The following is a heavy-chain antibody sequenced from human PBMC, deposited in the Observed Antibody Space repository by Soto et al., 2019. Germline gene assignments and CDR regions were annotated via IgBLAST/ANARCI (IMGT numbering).Heavy chain of an antibody. CDR2: IDEYGSTI. J-gene: IGHJ4*02. CDR3: TRDIGGKGAY. D-gene: IGHD3-10*01. V-gene: IGHV3-74*01. CDR1: GFTFSSYW. Sequence: LRLSCAASGFTFSSYWMHWVRQVPGKGLLWVSRIDEYGSTINYADSVRGRFTISRDNARNTLYLEMNSLRAEDTALYYCTRDIGGKGAYWGPGTLVTVSS.